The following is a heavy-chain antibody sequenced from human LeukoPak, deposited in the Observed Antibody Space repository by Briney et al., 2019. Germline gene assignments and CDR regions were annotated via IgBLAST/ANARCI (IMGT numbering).Heavy chain of an antibody. D-gene: IGHD6-13*01. CDR2: IKQDGSEK. CDR3: ARENQQLVPHYYGMDV. J-gene: IGHJ6*02. Sequence: QPGGSLRLSCAASGFTFSSYWMSWVRQAPGKGLEWVANIKQDGSEKYYVDSVKGRFTISRDNAKNSLYLQMNSLRAEDTAVYYCARENQQLVPHYYGMDVWGQGTTVTVSS. CDR1: GFTFSSYW. V-gene: IGHV3-7*01.